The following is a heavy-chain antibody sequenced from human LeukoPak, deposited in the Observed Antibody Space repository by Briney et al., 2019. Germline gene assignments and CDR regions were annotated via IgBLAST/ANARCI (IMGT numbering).Heavy chain of an antibody. V-gene: IGHV3-23*01. D-gene: IGHD5-24*01. CDR1: GFTFSSSA. Sequence: GGSLRLSCAASGFTFSSSAMSWVRQAPGKGLEWVSSISGSGSGGGTYYADSVKGRFTISRDNSKNTLYLQMNSLRAEDTAVYYCAKSGYNRFDYWGQGTLVTVSS. CDR3: AKSGYNRFDY. J-gene: IGHJ4*02. CDR2: ISGSGSGGGT.